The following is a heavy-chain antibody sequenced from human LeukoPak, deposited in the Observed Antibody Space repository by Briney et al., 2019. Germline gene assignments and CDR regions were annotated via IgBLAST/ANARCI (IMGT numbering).Heavy chain of an antibody. CDR1: GFTFSSYA. V-gene: IGHV3-23*01. CDR2: ISGSGGNA. J-gene: IGHJ6*03. D-gene: IGHD6-13*01. Sequence: PGGSLRLSCAASGFTFSSYAMNWVRQAPGKGLEWVSSISGSGGNAYYGDSVKGRFTISRDNSKNTLYLQMNSLRADDTAVYYCAKADQYSSSWKYYYYYYMDVWGKGTPVTVSS. CDR3: AKADQYSSSWKYYYYYYMDV.